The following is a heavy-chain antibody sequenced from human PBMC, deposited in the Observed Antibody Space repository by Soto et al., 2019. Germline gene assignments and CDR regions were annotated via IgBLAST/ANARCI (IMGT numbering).Heavy chain of an antibody. CDR3: VKGGGLDF. V-gene: IGHV3-23*01. Sequence: EVQLLESGGGLVQPGGSLRLSCAASGFTFNTFEMSWVRQAPGRGLEWVSFISDDGTRTYYADAVKGRFTISRDNSKYTLYLQMNSLTVEDTAVYAGVKGGGLDFWGQGTLVTVSS. CDR1: GFTFNTFE. D-gene: IGHD3-16*01. J-gene: IGHJ4*02. CDR2: ISDDGTRT.